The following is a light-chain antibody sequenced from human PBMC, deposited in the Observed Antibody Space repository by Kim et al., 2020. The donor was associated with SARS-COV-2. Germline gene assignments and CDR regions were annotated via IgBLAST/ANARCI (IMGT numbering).Light chain of an antibody. CDR2: EVS. V-gene: IGLV2-8*01. CDR1: YSDIGRYDY. Sequence: QSALTRPPSASGSPGQSVTLSCTGTYSDIGRYDYVSWYQNHPGRAPKLIIYEVSRRPSGVPDRFSGSKSGNTASLTVSGLRAEDEADYYCSSYTDSNTLMFGGGTQLTVL. CDR3: SSYTDSNTLM. J-gene: IGLJ3*02.